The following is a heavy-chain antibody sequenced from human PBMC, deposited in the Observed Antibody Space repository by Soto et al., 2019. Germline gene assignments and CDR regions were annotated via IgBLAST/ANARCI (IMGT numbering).Heavy chain of an antibody. D-gene: IGHD1-7*01. V-gene: IGHV3-74*01. CDR1: GFTFSSYW. J-gene: IGHJ4*02. Sequence: EVQLVESGGGLVQPGGSLRLSYAASGFTFSSYWMHWVRQVPGKGLVWVSRIYTDGSRADYADSVKGRFTISRDNAKNTVYLQVNSLGAEDTAVYYCARGARNYYYFDYWGQGTLVTVSS. CDR2: IYTDGSRA. CDR3: ARGARNYYYFDY.